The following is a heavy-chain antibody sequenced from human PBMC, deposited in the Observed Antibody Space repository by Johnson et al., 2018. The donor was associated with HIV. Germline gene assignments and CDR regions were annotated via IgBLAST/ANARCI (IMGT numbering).Heavy chain of an antibody. V-gene: IGHV3-66*02. D-gene: IGHD1-26*01. CDR3: AKVSWEARLGDPFDI. CDR2: INWNGGST. Sequence: MQLVESGGGLVKPGGSLRLSCAASGFTFSDYYMSWIRQAPGKGLEWVSGINWNGGSTGYADSVKGRFTISRDNSKNTLYLQMNSLRAEDTAVYYCAKVSWEARLGDPFDIWGQGTMVTVSS. CDR1: GFTFSDYY. J-gene: IGHJ3*02.